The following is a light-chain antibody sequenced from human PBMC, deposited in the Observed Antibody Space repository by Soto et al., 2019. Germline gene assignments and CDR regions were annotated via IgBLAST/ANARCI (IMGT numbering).Light chain of an antibody. CDR1: SSDVGSYNL. J-gene: IGLJ1*01. V-gene: IGLV2-23*03. CDR3: CSYAGSSTFG. Sequence: QSALTQPASVSGSPGQSITISCTGTSSDVGSYNLVSWYQQHPGKAPKLMIYEGSKRPSGVSNRFSGSKSGNTASLTISGXXXEDEADYYCCSYAGSSTFGFGTGTKLTVL. CDR2: EGS.